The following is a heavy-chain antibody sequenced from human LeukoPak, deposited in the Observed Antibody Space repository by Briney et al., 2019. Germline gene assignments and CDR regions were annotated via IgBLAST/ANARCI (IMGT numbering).Heavy chain of an antibody. J-gene: IGHJ4*02. CDR2: INHSGST. CDR3: ARGLLATYSNYFDY. D-gene: IGHD4-11*01. Sequence: SETLSLTCAVYGGSFSGYYWSWIRQPPGKGLEWIGEINHSGSTYYNPSLKSRVTISVDRSKNQFSLKLSSVTAADTAVYYCARGLLATYSNYFDYWGQGTLVTVSS. CDR1: GGSFSGYY. V-gene: IGHV4-34*01.